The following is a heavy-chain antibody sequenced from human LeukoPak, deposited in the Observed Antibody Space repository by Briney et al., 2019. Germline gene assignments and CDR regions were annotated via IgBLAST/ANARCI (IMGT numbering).Heavy chain of an antibody. V-gene: IGHV4-30-4*01. CDR2: IYYSGST. D-gene: IGHD4-17*01. Sequence: SQTLSLTCTVSGGSISSGDYYWSWIRQPPGKGLEWIGYIYYSGSTYYNPSLKSRVTISVDTSKNQFSLKLSSVTAADTAVYYCASGNDYVHVGWFDPWGQGTLVTVSS. CDR1: GGSISSGDYY. J-gene: IGHJ5*02. CDR3: ASGNDYVHVGWFDP.